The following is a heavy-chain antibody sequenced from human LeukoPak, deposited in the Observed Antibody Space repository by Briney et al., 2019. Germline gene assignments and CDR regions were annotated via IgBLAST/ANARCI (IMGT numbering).Heavy chain of an antibody. CDR2: IASDGTI. CDR1: GFILSTSE. D-gene: IGHD5-18*01. Sequence: GGSLRLSCVASGFILSTSEMNWVRQAPGKGLEWVSFIASDGTIYYADSVKGRFTLSRDNAKNSLYLQMNSLRAEDAAVYYCARTGYTYGSYYFDYWGQGTLVTVSS. V-gene: IGHV3-48*03. J-gene: IGHJ4*02. CDR3: ARTGYTYGSYYFDY.